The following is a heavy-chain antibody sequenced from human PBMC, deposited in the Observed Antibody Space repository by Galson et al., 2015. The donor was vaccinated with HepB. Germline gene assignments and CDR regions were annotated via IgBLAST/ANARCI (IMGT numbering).Heavy chain of an antibody. CDR1: GGTFSSYA. D-gene: IGHD6-19*01. J-gene: IGHJ5*02. Sequence: SVKVSCKASGGTFSSYAISSVRQAPGQGLEWMGGIIPIFGTANYAQKFQGRVTITADESTSTAYMELSSLRSEDTAVYYCARDEVTVGVAGTGYNWFDPWGQGTLVTVSS. V-gene: IGHV1-69*13. CDR3: ARDEVTVGVAGTGYNWFDP. CDR2: IIPIFGTA.